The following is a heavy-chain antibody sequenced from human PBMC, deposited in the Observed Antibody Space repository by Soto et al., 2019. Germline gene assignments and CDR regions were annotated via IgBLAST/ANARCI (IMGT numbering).Heavy chain of an antibody. CDR3: AREASGPAAINWFDP. Sequence: PGGSLRLSFAASGFILSSYEMNWARQAPGKGLEWVSHISSSGRTISYAESVRGRFTISRDNAKNSLYLQMNSLRAEDTAVYYCAREASGPAAINWFDPWGQGTLVTVSS. D-gene: IGHD2-2*01. CDR1: GFILSSYE. CDR2: ISSSGRTI. V-gene: IGHV3-48*03. J-gene: IGHJ5*02.